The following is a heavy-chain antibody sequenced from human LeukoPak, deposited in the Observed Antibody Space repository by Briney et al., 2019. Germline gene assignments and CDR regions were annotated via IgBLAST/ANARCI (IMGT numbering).Heavy chain of an antibody. CDR2: INHSGST. D-gene: IGHD3-10*01. J-gene: IGHJ4*02. CDR1: GGSFSGNY. Sequence: SETLCLTCGVYGGSFSGNYWSWIRQPPGKGLEWMGEINHSGSTKYNPSLKSRVTISRDTSKNQFSLKVSSVTAADTAVYYCARDNEASGSGRKFDYWGQGTLVTVSS. CDR3: ARDNEASGSGRKFDY. V-gene: IGHV4-34*01.